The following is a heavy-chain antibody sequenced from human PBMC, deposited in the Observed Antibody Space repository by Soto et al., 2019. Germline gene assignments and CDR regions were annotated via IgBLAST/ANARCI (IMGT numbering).Heavy chain of an antibody. CDR3: AKEVGASLAY. D-gene: IGHD1-26*01. Sequence: GGSLRLSCAASGFTCSFYAMTWVRQAPGRGPEWVSGVSGTGGGTHYADSVKGRFTISRDNSKNTLYLQMDSLRAGDTAVYYCAKEVGASLAYWGQGTPVTVSS. J-gene: IGHJ4*02. CDR2: VSGTGGGT. V-gene: IGHV3-23*01. CDR1: GFTCSFYA.